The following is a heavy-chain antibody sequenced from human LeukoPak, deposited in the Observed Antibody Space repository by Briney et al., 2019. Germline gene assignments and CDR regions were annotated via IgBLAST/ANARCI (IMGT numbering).Heavy chain of an antibody. Sequence: SETLSLTCAVYGGSFSGYYWSWIRQPPGKGLEWIGEINHSGSTNYNPSLKSRVTISVDTSKNQFSLKLSSVTAADTAVYYCASLGAYYAADYWGQGTLVTVSS. J-gene: IGHJ4*02. CDR1: GGSFSGYY. D-gene: IGHD3-16*01. V-gene: IGHV4-34*01. CDR2: INHSGST. CDR3: ASLGAYYAADY.